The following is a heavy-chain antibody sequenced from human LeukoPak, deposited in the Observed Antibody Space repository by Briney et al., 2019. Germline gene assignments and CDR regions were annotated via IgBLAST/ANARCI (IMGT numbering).Heavy chain of an antibody. D-gene: IGHD3-22*01. V-gene: IGHV4-34*01. J-gene: IGHJ4*02. CDR3: ARGRIRRAYYYDSSGYSGPFDY. Sequence: SETLSLTCAVYGGSFSGYYWSWIRQPPGKGLEWIGEINRSGSTNYNLSLKSRVTISVDTSKNQFSLKLSSVTAADTAVYYCARGRIRRAYYYDSSGYSGPFDYWGQGTLVTVSS. CDR1: GGSFSGYY. CDR2: INRSGST.